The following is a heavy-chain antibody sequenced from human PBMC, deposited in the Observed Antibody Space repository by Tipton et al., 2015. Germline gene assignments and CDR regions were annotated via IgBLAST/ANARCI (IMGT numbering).Heavy chain of an antibody. CDR3: ARARGRHGGLFDS. J-gene: IGHJ4*02. D-gene: IGHD4-23*01. Sequence: TLSLTCTVSSDSINKYNWSCIRQPPGKELQWIGYIQYSGGTNYNPSLESRVSMSADTSKTQFSLEMRSVTATDTAVYYCARARGRHGGLFDSWGQGTLVTVSS. V-gene: IGHV4-59*01. CDR2: IQYSGGT. CDR1: SDSINKYN.